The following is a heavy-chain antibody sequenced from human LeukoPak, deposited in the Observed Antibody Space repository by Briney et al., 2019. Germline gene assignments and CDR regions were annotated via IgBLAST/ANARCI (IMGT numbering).Heavy chain of an antibody. CDR2: IYYSGST. CDR1: GGPISSYY. V-gene: IGHV4-59*08. D-gene: IGHD6-19*01. CDR3: ARHPSAVAGKTFDC. Sequence: SETLSLTCTVSGGPISSYYWSWIRQPPGKGLEWMGYIYYSGSTNYNPSLKSRVTISVDTSKNQFSLKLSSVTAADTAVYYCARHPSAVAGKTFDCWGQGTLVTVSS. J-gene: IGHJ4*02.